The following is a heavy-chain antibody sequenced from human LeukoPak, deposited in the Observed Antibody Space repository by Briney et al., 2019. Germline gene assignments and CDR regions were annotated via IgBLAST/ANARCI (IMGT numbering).Heavy chain of an antibody. V-gene: IGHV3-9*01. D-gene: IGHD6-19*01. Sequence: GGPLRLSCAASGFTFDDYAMHWVRQVPGKGLEWVSGISWNSGSIGYADSVKGRFTISRDNAKNSLYLHMNSLSAEDTALYYCAKGKKITVAGLFDCWGQGTLVTVSS. J-gene: IGHJ4*02. CDR1: GFTFDDYA. CDR3: AKGKKITVAGLFDC. CDR2: ISWNSGSI.